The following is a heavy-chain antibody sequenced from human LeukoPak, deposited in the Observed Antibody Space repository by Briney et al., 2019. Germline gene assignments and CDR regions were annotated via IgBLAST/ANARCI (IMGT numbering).Heavy chain of an antibody. CDR1: GFTFSSYG. CDR2: IWYDGSSK. CDR3: AKDLGIAAAGTGDY. J-gene: IGHJ4*02. Sequence: GRSLRLSCAASGFTFSSYGMHWVRKAPGTGLEWVAVIWYDGSSKYYADSVKGRFTISRDNSKNTLYLQMNSLRAEDTAVYYCAKDLGIAAAGTGDYWGQGALVTVSS. D-gene: IGHD6-13*01. V-gene: IGHV3-33*06.